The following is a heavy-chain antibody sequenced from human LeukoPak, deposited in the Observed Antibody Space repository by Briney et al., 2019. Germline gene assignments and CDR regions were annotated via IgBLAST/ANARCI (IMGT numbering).Heavy chain of an antibody. CDR3: VRIGGASTAALRDAFDI. CDR1: GFTFNRYS. Sequence: PGGSLRLSCAVSGFTFNRYSMNWVRQAPGKGLEWVSSISSSSGYIYYADSVKGRFTISRDNAKYSLDLQMNSLRAEDTAVYYCVRIGGASTAALRDAFDIWGQGTMVTVSS. D-gene: IGHD6-6*01. CDR2: ISSSSGYI. V-gene: IGHV3-21*01. J-gene: IGHJ3*02.